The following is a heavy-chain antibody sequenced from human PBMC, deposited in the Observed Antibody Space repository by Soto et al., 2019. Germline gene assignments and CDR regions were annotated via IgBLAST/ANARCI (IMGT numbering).Heavy chain of an antibody. CDR1: GGSFSGYY. CDR2: INHSGST. V-gene: IGHV4-34*01. Sequence: PSETLSLTCAVYGGSFSGYYWSWIRQPPGKGLEWIGEINHSGSTNYNPSLKSRVTISVDTSKNQFSLKLSSVTAADTAVYYCARGRYAFFKYLKQYNWFDPWCQGILVTVS. CDR3: ARGRYAFFKYLKQYNWFDP. J-gene: IGHJ5*02. D-gene: IGHD6-19*01.